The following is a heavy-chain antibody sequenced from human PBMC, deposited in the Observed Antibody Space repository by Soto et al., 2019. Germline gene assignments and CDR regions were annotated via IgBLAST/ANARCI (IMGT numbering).Heavy chain of an antibody. Sequence: SGGSLRLSCAASGFTFSSYGLNWVRQAPGKGLEWVSSISSQSYYIYYAHSVKGRFTISRDNAENSVYLQMNSLRAEDTAVYYCARDGGGSGFFDYWGQGTLVTVSS. V-gene: IGHV3-21*01. CDR1: GFTFSSYG. D-gene: IGHD6-19*01. J-gene: IGHJ4*02. CDR2: ISSQSYYI. CDR3: ARDGGGSGFFDY.